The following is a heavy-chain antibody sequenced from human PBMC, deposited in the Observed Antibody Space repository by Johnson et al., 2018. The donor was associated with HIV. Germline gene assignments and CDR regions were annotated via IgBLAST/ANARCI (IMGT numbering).Heavy chain of an antibody. Sequence: VQLVESGGGVVRPGGSMRLSCAASGFTFDDYGMSWVRQAPGKGLEWVSGINWNSGNIDYADSVRGRFTISRDNAKNSLYLQMNSLRAEDTALYYCAKDMIPCGGGIVNDAFDIWGQGTMVTVSS. J-gene: IGHJ3*02. CDR3: AKDMIPCGGGIVNDAFDI. CDR2: INWNSGNI. V-gene: IGHV3-20*04. D-gene: IGHD3-16*02. CDR1: GFTFDDYG.